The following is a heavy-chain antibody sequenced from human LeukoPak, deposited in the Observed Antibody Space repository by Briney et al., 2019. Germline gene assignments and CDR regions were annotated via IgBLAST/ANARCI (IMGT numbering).Heavy chain of an antibody. V-gene: IGHV4-34*01. J-gene: IGHJ5*02. Sequence: PSETLSLTCAVYGGSFSGYYWSWIRQPPGKGLEWVGEINHSVSTNYNPSLKSRVTISVDTSKNQFSLKLSSVTAADTAVYYCARGDIVVVPAAYNWFDPWGQGTLVTVSS. CDR2: INHSVST. CDR1: GGSFSGYY. D-gene: IGHD2-2*01. CDR3: ARGDIVVVPAAYNWFDP.